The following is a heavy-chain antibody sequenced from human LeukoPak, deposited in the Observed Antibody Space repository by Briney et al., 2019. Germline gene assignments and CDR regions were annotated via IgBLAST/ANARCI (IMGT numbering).Heavy chain of an antibody. J-gene: IGHJ4*02. CDR1: GFTFDDYA. V-gene: IGHV3-9*03. CDR3: AKGRNSWYGDYFDY. CDR2: ISWNSGSI. Sequence: GGSLRLSCAASGFTFDDYAMHWVRQAPGKGLEWVSGISWNSGSIGYADSVKGRFTISRDNAKNSLYLQMNSLRAEDMALYYCAKGRNSWYGDYFDYWGQGTLVTVSS. D-gene: IGHD6-13*01.